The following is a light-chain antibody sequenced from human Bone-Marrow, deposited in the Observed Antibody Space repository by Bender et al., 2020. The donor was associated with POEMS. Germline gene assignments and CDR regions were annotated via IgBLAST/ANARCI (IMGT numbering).Light chain of an antibody. CDR3: SSYAGSNNYV. CDR1: SSNVGSYNL. V-gene: IGLV2-23*01. CDR2: EGT. J-gene: IGLJ1*01. Sequence: QSALTQPASVTGSPGQSITISCTGTSSNVGSYNLVSWYQHHPDKAPKLINYEGTKRPSGVSNRFSGSKSGNTASLTISGLQAEDEADYYCSSYAGSNNYVFGSGTKVTVL.